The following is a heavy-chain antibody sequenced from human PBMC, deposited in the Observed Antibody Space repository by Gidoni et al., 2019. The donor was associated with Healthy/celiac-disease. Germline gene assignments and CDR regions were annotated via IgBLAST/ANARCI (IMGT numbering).Heavy chain of an antibody. D-gene: IGHD1-26*01. CDR2: ISPGDSDT. CDR3: ARHGSYPIHNWFDP. V-gene: IGHV5-51*01. Sequence: EVHLVQSGAEVKKPAESLKISCKGSGYSFTTYWIGWVRQMPGKGLEWMGIISPGDSDTRYSPAFQGQVTISADKSISTAYLQWSSLKASDTAMYYCARHGSYPIHNWFDPWGQGTLVTVSS. J-gene: IGHJ5*02. CDR1: GYSFTTYW.